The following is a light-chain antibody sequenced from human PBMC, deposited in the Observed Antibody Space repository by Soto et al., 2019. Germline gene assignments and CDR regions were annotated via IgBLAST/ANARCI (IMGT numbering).Light chain of an antibody. CDR2: DAS. J-gene: IGKJ4*01. V-gene: IGKV3-11*01. CDR1: QRINRH. CDR3: QQRSNWPPVT. Sequence: EIVLTQSPATLSLSPGERATLSCRASQRINRHLAWYRQKPGQAPRLLISDASNRATGIPARFSGSGAGTDVTLTISSLGPEDFGVYYWQQRSNWPPVTFGGGTKVEIK.